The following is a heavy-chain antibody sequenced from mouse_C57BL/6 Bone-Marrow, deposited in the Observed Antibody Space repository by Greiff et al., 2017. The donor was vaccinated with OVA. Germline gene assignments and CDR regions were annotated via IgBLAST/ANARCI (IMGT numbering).Heavy chain of an antibody. CDR2: INPYNGGT. Sequence: EVQLQQSGPVLVKPGASVKMSCKASGYTFTDYYMNWVKQSHGKSLEWIGVINPYNGGTSYNQKFKGKATLTVDKSSSTAYMELNSLTSEDSAVYYCARTAQATPAWFAYWGQGTLVTVSA. D-gene: IGHD3-2*02. CDR3: ARTAQATPAWFAY. J-gene: IGHJ3*01. CDR1: GYTFTDYY. V-gene: IGHV1-19*01.